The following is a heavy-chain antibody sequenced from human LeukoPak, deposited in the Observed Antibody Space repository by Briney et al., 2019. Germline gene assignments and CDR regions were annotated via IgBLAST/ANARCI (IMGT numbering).Heavy chain of an antibody. J-gene: IGHJ4*02. CDR3: ARPSSLELPYYFDY. Sequence: GGSLRLSCAASGFTFSSYEMNWVRQAPGKGLEWVSYISSSGSSIYYADSVKGRFTISRDNAKNSLYLQMNSPRAEDTAVYYCARPSSLELPYYFDYWGQGSLVTVSS. CDR1: GFTFSSYE. V-gene: IGHV3-48*03. CDR2: ISSSGSSI. D-gene: IGHD1-7*01.